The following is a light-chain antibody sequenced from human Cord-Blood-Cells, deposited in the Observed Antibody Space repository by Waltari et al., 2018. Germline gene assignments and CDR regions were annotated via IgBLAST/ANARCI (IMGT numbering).Light chain of an antibody. CDR2: AAS. CDR1: QSISSY. Sequence: DIQMTQSPSSLSASVGDRVTITCRSRQSISSYLNWYQQKPGKAPKLLIYAASSWHSGVPSRFSGSGSGTDFTLTISSLQPEDFATYYCQQSYSTPYTFGQGTKLEIK. V-gene: IGKV1-39*01. CDR3: QQSYSTPYT. J-gene: IGKJ2*01.